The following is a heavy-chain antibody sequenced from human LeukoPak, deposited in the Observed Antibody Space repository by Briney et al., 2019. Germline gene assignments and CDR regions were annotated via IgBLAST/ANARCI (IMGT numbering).Heavy chain of an antibody. V-gene: IGHV4-59*01. Sequence: SETLSLTCTVSGGSISSYYWSWIRQPPGKGLEWIGYIYYSGTTNYNPSLKSRVTISVDTSKNQFSLKLSSVTTADTAVYYCARGVYIAAAQYGYWGQGTLVTVSS. CDR2: IYYSGTT. CDR3: ARGVYIAAAQYGY. J-gene: IGHJ4*02. CDR1: GGSISSYY. D-gene: IGHD6-13*01.